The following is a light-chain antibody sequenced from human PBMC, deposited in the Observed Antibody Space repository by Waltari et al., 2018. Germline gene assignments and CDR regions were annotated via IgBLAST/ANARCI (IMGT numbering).Light chain of an antibody. CDR1: SSNTGAGSD. Sequence: QSVLTQPPSVSGAPGQRVTISCSGSSSNTGAGSDVQWYQQLPGTAPKPLIYASNPRPSGVPDRFSGSKSGTSASLAITGLQAEDEADYYCQSYDSSLNRVFGGGTKLTVL. CDR3: QSYDSSLNRV. J-gene: IGLJ3*02. V-gene: IGLV1-40*01. CDR2: ASN.